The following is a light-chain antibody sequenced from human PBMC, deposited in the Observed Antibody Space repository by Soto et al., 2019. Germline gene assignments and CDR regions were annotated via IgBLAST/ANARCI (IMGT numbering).Light chain of an antibody. V-gene: IGKV1-5*03. J-gene: IGKJ1*01. CDR1: QTISSW. Sequence: DIQMTQSPSTLSGSVGDRVTITCRASQTISSWLAWYQQKPGKAPKLLIYKASTLKSGVPSRFSGSGSGTEFTLTISSLQPDAFATYYSQHYNSYSEAFGHGTKVELK. CDR2: KAS. CDR3: QHYNSYSEA.